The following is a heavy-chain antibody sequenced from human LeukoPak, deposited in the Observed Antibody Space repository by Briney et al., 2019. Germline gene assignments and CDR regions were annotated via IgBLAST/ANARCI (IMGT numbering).Heavy chain of an antibody. Sequence: PGGSLRLSCAASGFTFSSYGMHWVRQAPGKGLEWVAVIWYGGSNKYYADSVKGRFTISRDNSKNTLYLQMNSLRAEDTAVYYCARGQQLVVGDYWGQGTLVTVSS. D-gene: IGHD6-13*01. CDR3: ARGQQLVVGDY. CDR2: IWYGGSNK. J-gene: IGHJ4*02. CDR1: GFTFSSYG. V-gene: IGHV3-33*01.